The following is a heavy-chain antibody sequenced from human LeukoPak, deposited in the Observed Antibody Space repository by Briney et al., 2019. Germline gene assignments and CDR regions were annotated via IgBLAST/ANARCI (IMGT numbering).Heavy chain of an antibody. D-gene: IGHD3-9*01. CDR3: ARGIYFDWLLDAFDI. CDR1: GDSVSSNS. CDR2: TYYKSKWFN. Sequence: SQTLSLTCAISGDSVSSNSWNWIRQSPSRGLEWLGRTYYKSKWFNDYAVSVKSRITITPDTSKNQFSLKLSSVTAADTAVYYCARGIYFDWLLDAFDIWGQGTMVTVSS. J-gene: IGHJ3*02. V-gene: IGHV6-1*01.